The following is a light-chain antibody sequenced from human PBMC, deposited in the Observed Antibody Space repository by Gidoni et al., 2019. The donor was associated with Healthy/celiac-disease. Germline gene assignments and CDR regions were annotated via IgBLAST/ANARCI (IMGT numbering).Light chain of an antibody. CDR3: QVWDSSSDHRGV. Sequence: SYVLTQPPSVSVAPGKPARITCGGNNIGSKSVHWYQQKPGQAPVLVIYYDSDRPSGIPERFSGSNSGNTATLTISRVEAGDEADYYCQVWDSSSDHRGVFGTGTKVTVL. CDR2: YDS. J-gene: IGLJ1*01. V-gene: IGLV3-21*04. CDR1: NIGSKS.